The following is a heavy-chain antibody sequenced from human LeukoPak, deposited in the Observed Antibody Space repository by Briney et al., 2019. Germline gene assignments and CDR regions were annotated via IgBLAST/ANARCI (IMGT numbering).Heavy chain of an antibody. CDR3: ARQAGVTPNNYYYYYMDV. D-gene: IGHD4-23*01. CDR1: GYSFTSYW. CDR2: IYPGDSDT. J-gene: IGHJ6*03. Sequence: GESLKISCKGSGYSFTSYWISWVRQMPGKGLEWMGIIYPGDSDTRYSPSFQGQVTISADKSISTAYLQWSSLKASDTAMYYCARQAGVTPNNYYYYYMDVWGKGTTVTVSS. V-gene: IGHV5-51*01.